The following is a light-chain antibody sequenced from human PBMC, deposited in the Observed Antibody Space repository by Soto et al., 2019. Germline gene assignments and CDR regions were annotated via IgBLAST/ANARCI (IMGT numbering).Light chain of an antibody. CDR3: QRDKSYTNT. Sequence: DIQMTQSPTTLSASVGDRVTITCRSSQIISTYLNWYQQKAGLAPKLLIYAASTLQSGVPSRFSGSGSGTEFTLTISSLQPDDFATYYCQRDKSYTNTFGQGTRLEIK. J-gene: IGKJ5*01. CDR2: AAS. V-gene: IGKV1-39*01. CDR1: QIISTY.